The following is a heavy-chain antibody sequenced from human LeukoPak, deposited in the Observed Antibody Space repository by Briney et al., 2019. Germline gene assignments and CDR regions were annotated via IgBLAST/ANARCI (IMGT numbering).Heavy chain of an antibody. D-gene: IGHD6-19*01. Sequence: ASVKVSCKASGGTFSSYAISWVRQAPGQGLEWMGGIIPIFGTANYAQKFQGRVTITTDESTSTAYMELSSLRSEDTAVYYCARSSGGWPNYYYYYGMDVWGQGTTVTVSS. CDR2: IIPIFGTA. CDR3: ARSSGGWPNYYYYYGMDV. J-gene: IGHJ6*02. V-gene: IGHV1-69*05. CDR1: GGTFSSYA.